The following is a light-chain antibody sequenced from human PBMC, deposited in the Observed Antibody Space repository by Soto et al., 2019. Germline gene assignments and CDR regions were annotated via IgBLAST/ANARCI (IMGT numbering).Light chain of an antibody. J-gene: IGKJ4*01. CDR3: QHYSTYPLT. V-gene: IGKV1-5*03. CDR1: QSISSW. Sequence: DIQMTQSPSTLSASEGDRVTITCRASQSISSWLAWYQKKAGKAPKLLIYKASSLQSGVPSRFSGSGSGTEFTLTITSLQPDDFATYYCQHYSTYPLTFGGGTKVEIK. CDR2: KAS.